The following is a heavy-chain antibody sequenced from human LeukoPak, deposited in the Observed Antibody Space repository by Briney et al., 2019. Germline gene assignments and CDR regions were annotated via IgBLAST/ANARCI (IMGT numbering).Heavy chain of an antibody. D-gene: IGHD3-22*01. CDR1: GFTVSSNY. CDR3: ARDPYDSSGYYYTGDY. V-gene: IGHV3-66*01. Sequence: PGGSLRLSCAASGFTVSSNYMSWVRQAPGKGLEWVSVIYSGGSTYYADSVKGRFTISRDNSKNTLYLQMNSLRAEDTAVYYCARDPYDSSGYYYTGDYWGQGTLVTVSS. CDR2: IYSGGST. J-gene: IGHJ4*02.